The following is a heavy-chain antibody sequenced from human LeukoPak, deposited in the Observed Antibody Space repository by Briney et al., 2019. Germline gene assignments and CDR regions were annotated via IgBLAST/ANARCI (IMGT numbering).Heavy chain of an antibody. Sequence: EASVKVSCKASGYTFTGYYMHWVRQAPGQGLEWVGWVSSYNGDTNYAQRFQGRVTMSTDTSTSTAYMELRSLRFDDTAIYYCAKDWHILTGRNCFDPWGQGTLVTVSS. J-gene: IGHJ5*02. CDR3: AKDWHILTGRNCFDP. CDR2: VSSYNGDT. CDR1: GYTFTGYY. D-gene: IGHD3-9*01. V-gene: IGHV1-18*04.